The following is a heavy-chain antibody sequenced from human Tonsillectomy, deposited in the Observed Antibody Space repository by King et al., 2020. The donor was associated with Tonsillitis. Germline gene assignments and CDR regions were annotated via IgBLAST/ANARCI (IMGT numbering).Heavy chain of an antibody. CDR3: AKGSRGDYFDL. Sequence: VQLVESGGDLVQPGGSLRLSCAASGFIFSSYAMSWVRQAPGKGLEWVSVIYSAGSRTYYADSVKGRFTISRDNSKNTLYLQMSSLRAEDTALYYCAKGSRGDYFDLWGQGTLVTVSS. D-gene: IGHD3-10*01. CDR1: GFIFSSYA. V-gene: IGHV3-23*03. J-gene: IGHJ4*02. CDR2: IYSAGSRT.